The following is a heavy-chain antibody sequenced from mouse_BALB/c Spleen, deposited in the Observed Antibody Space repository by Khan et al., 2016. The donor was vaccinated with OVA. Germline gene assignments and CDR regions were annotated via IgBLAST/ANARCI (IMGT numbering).Heavy chain of an antibody. J-gene: IGHJ4*01. D-gene: IGHD3-3*01. Sequence: VQLKQSGPELVKPGASVKISCKTSGYTFTEYTLHWVKQSHGKSLEWIGVINPKNGVTSYNQKFKGKATLTVDKSSNTAYMEFRSLTSEDSAVYYWARDAGRYWGQGTSVTVSS. CDR2: INPKNGVT. V-gene: IGHV1-26*01. CDR1: GYTFTEYT. CDR3: ARDAGRY.